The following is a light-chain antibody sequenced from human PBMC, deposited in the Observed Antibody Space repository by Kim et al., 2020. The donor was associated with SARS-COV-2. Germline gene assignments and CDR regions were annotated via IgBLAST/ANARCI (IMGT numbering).Light chain of an antibody. CDR3: QQYADLPLT. V-gene: IGKV1-33*01. CDR1: QDIRKC. Sequence: DIQMTQSPSSLSASVGDRVTISCQATQDIRKCVNWYQQKPGKAPKFLISDASNLETGVPSRFRGSGSGTEFTFTISSLQPEDIGTYYCQQYADLPLTFGGGTKLEI. CDR2: DAS. J-gene: IGKJ4*01.